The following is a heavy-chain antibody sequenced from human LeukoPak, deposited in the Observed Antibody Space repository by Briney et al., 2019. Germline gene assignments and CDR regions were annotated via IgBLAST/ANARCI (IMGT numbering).Heavy chain of an antibody. Sequence: GASVKVSCKASGYTFTGYYMHWVRQAPGQGLEWMGWINPNSGGTNYAQKFQGRVTMTRDTSISTAYMELSRLRSDDTAVYCCASPISPSVVGPIPLDYWGQGTLVTVSS. D-gene: IGHD2-15*01. CDR2: INPNSGGT. J-gene: IGHJ4*02. CDR3: ASPISPSVVGPIPLDY. V-gene: IGHV1-2*02. CDR1: GYTFTGYY.